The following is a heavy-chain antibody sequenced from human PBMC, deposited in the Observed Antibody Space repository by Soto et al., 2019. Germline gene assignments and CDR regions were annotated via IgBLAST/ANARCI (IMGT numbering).Heavy chain of an antibody. D-gene: IGHD3-10*01. J-gene: IGHJ4*02. Sequence: QVQLVQSGAEVKKPGSSVKVSCKASGGTFSSYTISWVRQAPGQGLEWMGRIIHILGIANYAQKFQGRLTITADKSTSTAYMERSSLRSEDTAVYYCARVSRSSGYYFDYWGQGTLVTVCS. V-gene: IGHV1-69*02. CDR1: GGTFSSYT. CDR3: ARVSRSSGYYFDY. CDR2: IIHILGIA.